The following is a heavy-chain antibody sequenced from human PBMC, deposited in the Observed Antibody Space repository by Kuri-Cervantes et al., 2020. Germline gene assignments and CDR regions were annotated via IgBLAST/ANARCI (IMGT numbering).Heavy chain of an antibody. J-gene: IGHJ6*02. CDR2: IYHSGST. CDR1: VGSISSGGYS. V-gene: IGHV4-30-2*01. CDR3: ARWIAAAGTRYYYYYYGMDV. Sequence: LRLSCAVSVGSISSGGYSWSWIRQPPGKGLEWIGYIYHSGSTNYNPSLKSRVTISVDTSKNQFSLKLSSVTAADTAVYYCARWIAAAGTRYYYYYYGMDVWGQGTTVTVSS. D-gene: IGHD6-13*01.